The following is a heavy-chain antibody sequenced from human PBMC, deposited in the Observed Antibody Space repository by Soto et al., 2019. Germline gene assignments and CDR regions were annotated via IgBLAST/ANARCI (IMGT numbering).Heavy chain of an antibody. D-gene: IGHD3-9*01. J-gene: IGHJ4*02. CDR1: GYSFTSFW. CDR2: INPVDSDT. V-gene: IGHV5-51*01. Sequence: GESLKISCQGFGYSFTSFWIGWVRQMPGKGLEWMGIINPVDSDTRYSPSFQGQVTISVDKSITTAYLQWSSLKASDTAMYYCATHPNYDILTGYYNGYYFDYWGQGTLVTVSS. CDR3: ATHPNYDILTGYYNGYYFDY.